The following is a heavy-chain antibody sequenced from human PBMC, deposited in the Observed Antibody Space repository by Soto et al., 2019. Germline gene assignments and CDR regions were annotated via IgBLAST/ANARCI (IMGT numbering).Heavy chain of an antibody. CDR3: ARVYSSSWYDWNSYYGMDV. CDR2: IWYDGSNK. Sequence: GGSLRLSCAASGFTFSSYGMHWVRQAPGKGLEWVAVIWYDGSNKYYADSLKGRFTISRDNSKNTLYLQMNSLRAEDTAVYYCARVYSSSWYDWNSYYGMDVWGQGTTVTVSS. D-gene: IGHD6-13*01. CDR1: GFTFSSYG. V-gene: IGHV3-33*01. J-gene: IGHJ6*02.